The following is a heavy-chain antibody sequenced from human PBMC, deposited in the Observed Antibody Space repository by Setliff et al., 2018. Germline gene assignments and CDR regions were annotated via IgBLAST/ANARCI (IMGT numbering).Heavy chain of an antibody. J-gene: IGHJ5*02. CDR2: LIPMFGTP. Sequence: SVKVSCKASGYTFSANAISWVRQAPGQGLEWMGGLIPMFGTPGYAQKFQDRVTITTDESTSTAYMELNSLTSEDTAVYYCARSPALLGIVYLDPWGQGTRVTAPQ. CDR3: ARSPALLGIVYLDP. CDR1: GYTFSANA. D-gene: IGHD2-15*01. V-gene: IGHV1-69*05.